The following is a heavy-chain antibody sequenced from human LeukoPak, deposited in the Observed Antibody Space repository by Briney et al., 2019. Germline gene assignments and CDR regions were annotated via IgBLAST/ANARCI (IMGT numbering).Heavy chain of an antibody. CDR3: ARGLYYGSGSPIDS. CDR1: GFIFSDYG. D-gene: IGHD3-10*01. Sequence: GGSLRLSCAASGFIFSDYGMHWVRQAPGKGLEWVAVIWYDGSKTSYTDSVKGRFTISRDSSRNTLYLQMSSLRAEDTAVYYCARGLYYGSGSPIDSWGQGTLVTASS. V-gene: IGHV3-33*01. J-gene: IGHJ4*02. CDR2: IWYDGSKT.